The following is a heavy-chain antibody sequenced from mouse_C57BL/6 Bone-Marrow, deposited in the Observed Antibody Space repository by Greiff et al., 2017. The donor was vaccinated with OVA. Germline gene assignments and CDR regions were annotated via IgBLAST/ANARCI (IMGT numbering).Heavy chain of an antibody. J-gene: IGHJ4*01. CDR1: GYTFTSYW. CDR2: IDPSDSET. Sequence: QVQLQQPGAELVRPGSSVKLSCKVSGYTFTSYWMHWVKQRPIQGLEWIGNIDPSDSETHYTPQFTDNATLTVDTSSTTAYMQLSSLTSEYSAVYYCAREELLYAMDYWGQGTSVTVSS. V-gene: IGHV1-52*01. CDR3: AREELLYAMDY.